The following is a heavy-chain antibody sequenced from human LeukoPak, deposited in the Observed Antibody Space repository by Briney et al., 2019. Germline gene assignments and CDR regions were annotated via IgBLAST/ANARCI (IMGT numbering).Heavy chain of an antibody. CDR2: IIPISGTA. D-gene: IGHD3-16*02. Sequence: ASVKVSCKASGGTFSSYAISWVRQAPGQGLEWMGGIIPISGTANYAQKFQGRVTITADESTSTAYMELSSMRSEDTAVYYCARDRTAYDYIWGSYRHFDYWGQGTLVTVSS. CDR1: GGTFSSYA. CDR3: ARDRTAYDYIWGSYRHFDY. V-gene: IGHV1-69*13. J-gene: IGHJ4*02.